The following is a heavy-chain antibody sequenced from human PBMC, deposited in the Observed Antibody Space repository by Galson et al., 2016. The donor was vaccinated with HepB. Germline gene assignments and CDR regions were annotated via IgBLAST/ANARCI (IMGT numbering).Heavy chain of an antibody. D-gene: IGHD1-26*01. V-gene: IGHV3-74*01. CDR1: GFTFSSHW. CDR3: ARGGSRPIDY. J-gene: IGHJ4*02. Sequence: SLRPACGASGFTFSSHWMHWVRQAPGKGLVWVSRINTDGSSTSYADSMKGRLTISRDNAKNTLYLQMNSLRAEDTAVYYCARGGSRPIDYWGQGTLVTVSS. CDR2: INTDGSST.